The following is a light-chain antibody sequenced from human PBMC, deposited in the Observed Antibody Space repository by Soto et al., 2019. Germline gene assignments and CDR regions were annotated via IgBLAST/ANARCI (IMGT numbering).Light chain of an antibody. J-gene: IGKJ4*01. CDR1: QSVSYN. CDR3: QQYKNWPPLT. Sequence: EIVMTQSPATLSVSPGERATLSCRASQSVSYNLAWYQHKPGQGPRLLIYGAFTRATGIPARFSGSVSGTEFTLAISSLQSEDFAVYYCQQYKNWPPLTFGGGTKVEIK. V-gene: IGKV3-15*01. CDR2: GAF.